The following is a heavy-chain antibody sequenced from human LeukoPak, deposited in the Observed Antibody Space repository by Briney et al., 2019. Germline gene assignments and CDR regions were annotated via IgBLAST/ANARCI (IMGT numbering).Heavy chain of an antibody. CDR2: INHSGST. CDR1: GGSFSGYY. D-gene: IGHD1-26*01. Sequence: SETLSLTCAVYGGSFSGYYWSWIRQPPRRGLEWIGEINHSGSTNYNPSLKSRVTISVDTSKNQFSLKLSSVTAADTAVYYCARLIPTPIVGATNDYWGQGTLVTVSS. V-gene: IGHV4-34*01. J-gene: IGHJ4*02. CDR3: ARLIPTPIVGATNDY.